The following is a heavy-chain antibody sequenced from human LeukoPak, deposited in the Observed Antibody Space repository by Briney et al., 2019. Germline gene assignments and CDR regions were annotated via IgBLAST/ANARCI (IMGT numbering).Heavy chain of an antibody. Sequence: GRSLRLSCAASGFTFSSYGMHWVRQAPGKGLEWVALIWFDGSNKYYADSVKGRFTISRDNSKNTLYLQMNSLRAEDTAVYYCARDRYESNGHADYWGQGTLVTVSS. CDR3: ARDRYESNGHADY. J-gene: IGHJ4*02. CDR2: IWFDGSNK. D-gene: IGHD3-22*01. CDR1: GFTFSSYG. V-gene: IGHV3-33*01.